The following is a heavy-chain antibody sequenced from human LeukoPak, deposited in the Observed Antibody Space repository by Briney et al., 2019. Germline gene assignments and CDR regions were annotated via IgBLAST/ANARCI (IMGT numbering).Heavy chain of an antibody. J-gene: IGHJ4*02. CDR3: ARDFRPYDYVWGSYRLFDY. Sequence: GASVKVSCKASGYTFTSYGISWVRQAPGQGLEWMGWISAYNGNTNYAQKLQGRVTMTTDTSTSTAYMELRSLRSDDTAVYYCARDFRPYDYVWGSYRLFDYWGQGTLVTVSS. V-gene: IGHV1-18*01. D-gene: IGHD3-16*02. CDR1: GYTFTSYG. CDR2: ISAYNGNT.